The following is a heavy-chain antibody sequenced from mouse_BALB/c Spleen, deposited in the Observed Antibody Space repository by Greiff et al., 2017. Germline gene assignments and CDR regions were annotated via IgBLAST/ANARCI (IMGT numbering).Heavy chain of an antibody. CDR2: ISYSGST. J-gene: IGHJ4*01. Sequence: EVKLLESGPGLVKPSQSLSLTCTVTGYSITSDYAWNWIRQFPGNKLEWMGYISYSGSTSYNPSLKSRISITRDTSKNQFFLQLNSVTTEDTATYYCARSTSGSSYVYYAMDYWGQGTSVTVSS. CDR3: ARSTSGSSYVYYAMDY. CDR1: GYSITSDYA. D-gene: IGHD1-1*01. V-gene: IGHV3-2*02.